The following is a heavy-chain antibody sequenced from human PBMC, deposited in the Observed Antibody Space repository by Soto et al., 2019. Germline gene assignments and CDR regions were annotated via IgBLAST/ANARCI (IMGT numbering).Heavy chain of an antibody. Sequence: GGSLRLSCAASGFTFSSYGMHWVRQAPGKGLEWVAVISYDGSNKYYADSVKGRFTISRDNSKNTLYLQMNSLRAEDTAVYYCAKDLECSGGSCYIGEDFFLFATWGGMDVWGQGTTVTVSS. CDR2: ISYDGSNK. CDR1: GFTFSSYG. V-gene: IGHV3-30*18. CDR3: AKDLECSGGSCYIGEDFFLFATWGGMDV. D-gene: IGHD2-15*01. J-gene: IGHJ6*02.